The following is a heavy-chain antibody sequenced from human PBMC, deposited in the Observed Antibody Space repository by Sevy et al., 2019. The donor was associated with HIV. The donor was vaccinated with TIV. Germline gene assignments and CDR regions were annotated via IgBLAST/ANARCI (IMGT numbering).Heavy chain of an antibody. J-gene: IGHJ4*02. CDR3: ARGGLFGDAAAYTY. V-gene: IGHV1-24*01. D-gene: IGHD3-16*01. CDR2: FDPEDDET. Sequence: ASVKVSCKVSGYTLTELSMHWVRQAPGKGLEWMGTFDPEDDETIYAQKFQGRVTMTEDTSTDTAYMELSSLRSEDTAVYYCARGGLFGDAAAYTYWGQGTLVTVSS. CDR1: GYTLTELS.